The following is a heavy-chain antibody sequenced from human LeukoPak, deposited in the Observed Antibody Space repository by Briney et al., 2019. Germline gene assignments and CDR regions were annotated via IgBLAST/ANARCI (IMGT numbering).Heavy chain of an antibody. CDR1: GFTFSNYA. Sequence: GGSLRLSCAASGFTFSNYAMSWVRQAPGKGLEWVSTNADSVKGRFTISRDNSNNTLYLQMNSLRAEDSAVYYCARHITAADASDIWGQGTMVTVSS. J-gene: IGHJ3*02. V-gene: IGHV3-23*01. D-gene: IGHD6-13*01. CDR3: ARHITAADASDI.